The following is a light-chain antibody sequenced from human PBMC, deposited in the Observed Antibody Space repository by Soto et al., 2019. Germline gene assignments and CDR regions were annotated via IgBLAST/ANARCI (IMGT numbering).Light chain of an antibody. Sequence: EIVLTQSPGTLSLSPGYTSALSCRASQNIANNYVAWYQQKPGQSPTLLISGASSRATGIPDRFSGSGSGTHFTLTISRLEPEDFAVYFCQQYGGSPRTFGQGTTVDIK. J-gene: IGKJ1*01. CDR2: GAS. CDR3: QQYGGSPRT. CDR1: QNIANNY. V-gene: IGKV3-20*01.